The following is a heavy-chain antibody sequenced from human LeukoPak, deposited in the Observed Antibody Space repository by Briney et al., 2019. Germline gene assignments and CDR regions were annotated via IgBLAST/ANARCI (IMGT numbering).Heavy chain of an antibody. J-gene: IGHJ4*02. V-gene: IGHV4-4*07. CDR3: ARGSVAGTGGIFDY. D-gene: IGHD6-19*01. CDR1: GGSISSYY. Sequence: PSETLSLTCTVSGGSISSYYWSWIRHPAGKGLELIGRIYTSGSTNYNPSLKSRVTMSVDTSKNQFSLKLSSVTAADTAVYYCARGSVAGTGGIFDYWGQGTLVTVSS. CDR2: IYTSGST.